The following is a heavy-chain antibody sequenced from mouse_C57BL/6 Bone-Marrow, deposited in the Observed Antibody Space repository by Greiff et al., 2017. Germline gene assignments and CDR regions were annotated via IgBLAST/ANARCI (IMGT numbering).Heavy chain of an antibody. CDR3: AREDYSNYVGAMDY. J-gene: IGHJ4*01. D-gene: IGHD2-5*01. CDR2: INPSTGGT. Sequence: EVKLMESGPELVKPGASVKISCKASGYSFTGYYMNWVKQSPEKSLEWIGEINPSTGGTTYNQKFKAKATLTVDKSSSTAYMQLKSLTSEDSAVXYCAREDYSNYVGAMDYWGQGTSVTVSS. V-gene: IGHV1-42*01. CDR1: GYSFTGYY.